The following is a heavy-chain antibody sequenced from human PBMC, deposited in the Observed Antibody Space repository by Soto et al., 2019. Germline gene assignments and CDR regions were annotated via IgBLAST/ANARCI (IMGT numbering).Heavy chain of an antibody. CDR3: ARGRFMSKVYDSGWYLAH. D-gene: IGHD6-19*01. Sequence: QVQLVQSGAEVKKPGASVKVSCKPSGYPFTSYHVNWARQAPGQGLEWMGWMNPDSGSTDYALKFQGRLTMTRNTSVCTAYLVLRSLTSEDPAIYYCARGRFMSKVYDSGWYLAHWCQGTQVSFPS. CDR1: GYPFTSYH. J-gene: IGHJ5*02. CDR2: MNPDSGST. V-gene: IGHV1-8*01.